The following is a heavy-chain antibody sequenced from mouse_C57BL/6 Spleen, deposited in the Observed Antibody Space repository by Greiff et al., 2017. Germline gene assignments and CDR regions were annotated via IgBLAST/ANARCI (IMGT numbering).Heavy chain of an antibody. V-gene: IGHV1-82*01. CDR1: GYAFSSYW. D-gene: IGHD2-4*01. Sequence: VQLQQSGPELVKPGASVKISCKASGYAFSSYWMNWVKQRPGQGLEWIGRIYPGDGDTNYNGKFKGKATLTADKSSSTAYVQLSSLTSEDAAVYFYARKNYYDYDDAMDYWGQGTSVTVSS. J-gene: IGHJ4*01. CDR3: ARKNYYDYDDAMDY. CDR2: IYPGDGDT.